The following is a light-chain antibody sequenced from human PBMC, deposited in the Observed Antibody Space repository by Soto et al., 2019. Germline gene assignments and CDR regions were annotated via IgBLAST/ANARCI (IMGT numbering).Light chain of an antibody. Sequence: EIVLTQSPDTLSVSPGERATLSCRASQRISSKLAWYQQKHGQAPRLLIYGASTRAAGVPARFSGSGSGTEFTLIISSLQSEDFAFYYCQQDHNWPPITFGQGTRVEIK. J-gene: IGKJ5*01. CDR1: QRISSK. CDR3: QQDHNWPPIT. CDR2: GAS. V-gene: IGKV3-15*01.